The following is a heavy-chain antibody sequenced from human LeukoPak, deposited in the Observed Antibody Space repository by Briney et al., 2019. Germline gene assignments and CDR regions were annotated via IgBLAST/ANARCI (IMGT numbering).Heavy chain of an antibody. D-gene: IGHD6-13*01. CDR2: INHGGST. V-gene: IGHV4-34*01. CDR1: GGSFSGYY. J-gene: IGHJ1*01. Sequence: SETLSLTCAVYGGSFSGYYWSWIRQPPGKGLEWIGEINHGGSTNYNPSLKSRVTISVDTSKNQFSLKLSSVTAADTAVYYCAAPAAGTGRGFQHWGQGTLVTVSS. CDR3: AAPAAGTGRGFQH.